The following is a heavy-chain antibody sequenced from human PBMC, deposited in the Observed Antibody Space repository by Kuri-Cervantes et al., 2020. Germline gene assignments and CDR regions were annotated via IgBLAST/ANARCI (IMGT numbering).Heavy chain of an antibody. V-gene: IGHV3-30*03. CDR2: ISYDGSYK. CDR1: EFTFSNYG. D-gene: IGHD5-12*01. J-gene: IGHJ6*02. Sequence: GESQKISCAASEFTFSNYGMHWVRQAPGKGLEWVAVISYDGSYKYYAGSVKGRFTISRDNSKNTLYLQMNSLRAEDTAVYYCARNGARYGGYAQAIYGMDVWGQGTTVTVSS. CDR3: ARNGARYGGYAQAIYGMDV.